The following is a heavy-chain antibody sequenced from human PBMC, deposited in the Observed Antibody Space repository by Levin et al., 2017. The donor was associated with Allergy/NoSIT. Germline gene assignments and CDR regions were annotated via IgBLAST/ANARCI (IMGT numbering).Heavy chain of an antibody. CDR3: ARAGFWGYCSSTSCLNFDY. CDR1: GYTFTGYY. Sequence: VASVKVSCKASGYTFTGYYMHWVRQAPGQGLEWMGRINPNSGGTNYAQKFQGRVTMTRDTSISTAYMELSRLRSDDTAVYYCARAGFWGYCSSTSCLNFDYWGQGTLVTVSS. CDR2: INPNSGGT. J-gene: IGHJ4*02. V-gene: IGHV1-2*06. D-gene: IGHD2-2*01.